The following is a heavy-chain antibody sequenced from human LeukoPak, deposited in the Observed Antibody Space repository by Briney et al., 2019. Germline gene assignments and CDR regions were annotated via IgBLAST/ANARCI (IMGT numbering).Heavy chain of an antibody. CDR1: GGSISSGDYY. J-gene: IGHJ3*02. D-gene: IGHD6-19*01. CDR2: IYYSGST. CDR3: ARGSSGWYEAAFDI. V-gene: IGHV4-30-4*08. Sequence: SQTLSLTCTVSGGSISSGDYYWSWIRQPPGKGLEWIGSIYYSGSTYYNPSLKSRVTILVDTSKNQFSLKPSSVTAADTAVYYCARGSSGWYEAAFDIWGQGTMVTVSS.